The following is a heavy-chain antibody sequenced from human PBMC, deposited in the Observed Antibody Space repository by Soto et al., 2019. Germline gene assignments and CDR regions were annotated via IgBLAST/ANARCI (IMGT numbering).Heavy chain of an antibody. CDR2: IWYDGSNI. CDR3: ASDASGWSDY. D-gene: IGHD6-19*01. CDR1: GFTFSSYG. V-gene: IGHV3-33*01. Sequence: QVQLVESGGGVVQPGRSLRLSCAASGFTFSSYGMHWVRQAPGKGLEWVAVIWYDGSNIYYADSVKGRFTISRDNSKNTLYLQMNSLRAEDTAVYYCASDASGWSDYWGQGTLVTVSS. J-gene: IGHJ4*02.